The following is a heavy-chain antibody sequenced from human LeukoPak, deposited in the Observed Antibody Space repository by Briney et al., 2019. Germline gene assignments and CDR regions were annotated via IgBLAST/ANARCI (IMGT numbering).Heavy chain of an antibody. Sequence: RGGSLRLSCAAPGFTFSSYSMNWVRQAPGKGLEWASSMSSSSSYIYYADSVKGRFTISRDNAKNSLYLQMNSLRAEDTAVYYCARDVGWELLYYYYYMAVWGKGTTVTVSS. V-gene: IGHV3-21*01. CDR3: ARDVGWELLYYYYYMAV. CDR2: MSSSSSYI. CDR1: GFTFSSYS. D-gene: IGHD1-26*01. J-gene: IGHJ6*03.